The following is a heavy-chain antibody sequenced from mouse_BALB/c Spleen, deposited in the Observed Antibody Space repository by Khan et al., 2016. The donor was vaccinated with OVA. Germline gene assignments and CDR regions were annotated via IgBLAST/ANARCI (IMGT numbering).Heavy chain of an antibody. Sequence: QVQLQQSGAELARPGASVKMSCKASGYTFTTYTIHWVKQGPGQGLEWIGYIIPTNDYANYNQKFKDRATLTADKSSSTAYMQLSSLTSEDYALYYCAREGAYYRSDGWFAYWGQGTLVTVSA. CDR2: IIPTNDYA. V-gene: IGHV1-4*01. CDR1: GYTFTTYT. CDR3: AREGAYYRSDGWFAY. D-gene: IGHD2-14*01. J-gene: IGHJ3*01.